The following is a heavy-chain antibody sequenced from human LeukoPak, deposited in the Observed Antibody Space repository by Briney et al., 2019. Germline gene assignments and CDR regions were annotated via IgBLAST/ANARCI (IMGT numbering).Heavy chain of an antibody. Sequence: IPGGSLRLSCEASGFTFANAWMIWVRQAPGKGPEWVGRIKSKRDGGAIDYAAPVKGRFTISRDDSQNTVYLQMNSLKTGDTGVYYCTTALNFDILTGVYQPIAAFDVWGQGTLVTVSS. CDR3: TTALNFDILTGVYQPIAAFDV. J-gene: IGHJ3*01. CDR2: IKSKRDGGAI. CDR1: GFTFANAW. V-gene: IGHV3-15*01. D-gene: IGHD3-9*01.